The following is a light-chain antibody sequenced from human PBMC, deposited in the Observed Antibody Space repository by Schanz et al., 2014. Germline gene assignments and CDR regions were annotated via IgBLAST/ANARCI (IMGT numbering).Light chain of an antibody. CDR2: AAS. CDR3: QQYGSSPQT. J-gene: IGKJ1*01. CDR1: QSVSSSF. Sequence: ENVLTQSPGTLSLSPGERAALSCRASQSVSSSFFAWYQQKPGQAPRLLIYAASSRASGIPDRFSGSGSGTDFTLTISRLEPEDFAVYYCQQYGSSPQTFGQGTKVEIK. V-gene: IGKV3-20*01.